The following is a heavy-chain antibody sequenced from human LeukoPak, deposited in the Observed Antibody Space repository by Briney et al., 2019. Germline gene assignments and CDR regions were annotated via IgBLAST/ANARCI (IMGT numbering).Heavy chain of an antibody. CDR2: INPNSGGT. CDR1: GGTFSSYA. Sequence: ASVKVSCKASGGTFSSYAISWVRQAPGQGLEWMGWINPNSGGTNYAQKFQGRVTMTRDTSISTAYMELSRLRSDDTAVYYCARGVGDGYNDAFDIWGQGTMVTVSS. V-gene: IGHV1-2*02. CDR3: ARGVGDGYNDAFDI. D-gene: IGHD5-24*01. J-gene: IGHJ3*02.